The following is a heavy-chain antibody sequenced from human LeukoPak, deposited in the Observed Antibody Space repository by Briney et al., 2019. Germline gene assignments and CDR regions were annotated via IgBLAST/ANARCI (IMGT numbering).Heavy chain of an antibody. CDR1: GGSISSSSYY. CDR3: ARHYLHSSSPGLSWFDP. D-gene: IGHD6-6*01. J-gene: IGHJ5*02. V-gene: IGHV4-39*01. CDR2: IYYSGST. Sequence: SETLSLTCTVSGGSISSSSYYWGWIRQPPGKGLEWIGSIYYSGSTYYNPSLKSRVTISVDTSKNQFSLKLSSVTAADTAVYYCARHYLHSSSPGLSWFDPWGQGTLVTVSS.